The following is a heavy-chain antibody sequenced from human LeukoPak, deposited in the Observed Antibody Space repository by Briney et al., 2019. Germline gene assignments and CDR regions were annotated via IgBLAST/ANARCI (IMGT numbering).Heavy chain of an antibody. J-gene: IGHJ5*02. CDR1: GGSFSGYY. Sequence: KPSETLSLTCAVYGGSFSGYYWSWIRQPPGKGLEWIGEINHSGSTNYNPSLKSRVTTSVDTSKNQFSLKLSSVTAADTAVYYCARGYCSSTSCWFDPWGQGTLVTVSS. CDR3: ARGYCSSTSCWFDP. CDR2: INHSGST. V-gene: IGHV4-34*01. D-gene: IGHD2-2*01.